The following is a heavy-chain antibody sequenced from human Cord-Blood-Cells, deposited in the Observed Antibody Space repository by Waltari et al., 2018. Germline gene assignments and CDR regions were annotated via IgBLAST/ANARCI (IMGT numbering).Heavy chain of an antibody. CDR2: INHSGST. Sequence: QVQLQQWGAGLLKPSETLSLTCAVYGGSFSGYYWSWIRQPPGKGLEWIGEINHSGSTNYHPSPKSRVTISVDTSKNQFSLKLSSVTAADTAVYYCARGVAAAGSPYFDYWGQGTLVTVSS. CDR3: ARGVAAAGSPYFDY. V-gene: IGHV4-34*01. CDR1: GGSFSGYY. J-gene: IGHJ4*02. D-gene: IGHD6-13*01.